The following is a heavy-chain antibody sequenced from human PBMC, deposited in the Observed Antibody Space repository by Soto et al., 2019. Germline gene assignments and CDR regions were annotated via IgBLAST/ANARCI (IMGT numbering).Heavy chain of an antibody. CDR2: MNPNSGNT. D-gene: IGHD3-9*01. J-gene: IGHJ5*02. CDR1: GYTFTSYD. V-gene: IGHV1-8*01. CDR3: ARGLVLRYFDWLPTPFDP. Sequence: GASVKVSCKASGYTFTSYDINWVRQATGQGLEWMGWMNPNSGNTGYAQKFQGRVTMTRNTSISTAYMDLSSLRSEDTAVYYCARGLVLRYFDWLPTPFDPWGQGTLVTVSS.